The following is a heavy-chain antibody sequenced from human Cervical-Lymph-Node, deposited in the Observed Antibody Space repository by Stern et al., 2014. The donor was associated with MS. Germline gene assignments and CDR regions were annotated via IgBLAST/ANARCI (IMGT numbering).Heavy chain of an antibody. CDR1: GYTFTSYY. V-gene: IGHV1-46*01. CDR2: INPSGGST. CDR3: AREVAGHRLGMMDV. J-gene: IGHJ6*02. Sequence: QVQLVESGAEVKMPGASVKVSCKASGYTFTSYYMPWVRQAPGQGLEWMGIINPSGGSTSHAQKFQGRVTMTRDTSTSAVYMELSSLRSEDTAVYYCAREVAGHRLGMMDVWGQGTTVTVSS. D-gene: IGHD6-19*01.